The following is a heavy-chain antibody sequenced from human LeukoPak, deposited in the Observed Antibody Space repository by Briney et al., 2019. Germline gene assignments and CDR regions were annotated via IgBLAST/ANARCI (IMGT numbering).Heavy chain of an antibody. V-gene: IGHV3-23*01. CDR2: ISGSGVST. CDR1: GFTFSSDA. J-gene: IGHJ4*02. D-gene: IGHD3-16*01. Sequence: GGSLRLSCAASGFTFSSDAMSWVRQAPGTGLEWVSGISGSGVSTYYADSVKGRFTISRDNSKNTLYVQMNSLRAEDTAVYYCAKRTSGGSSGYSFDYWGQGTLVTVSS. CDR3: AKRTSGGSSGYSFDY.